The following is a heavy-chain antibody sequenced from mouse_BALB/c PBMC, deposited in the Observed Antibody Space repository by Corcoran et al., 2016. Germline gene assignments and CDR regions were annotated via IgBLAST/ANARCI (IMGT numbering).Heavy chain of an antibody. Sequence: EVQLQQSGAELVKPGASVKLSCTASGFNIKDTYRHGGKQRPEQGLDWIGRIDPANGNTKYDPKFQGKATITEDTSSNTAYLQLSSLTSEDTAVYYWARDSSGYDFDYWGQGTTLTVSS. CDR3: ARDSSGYDFDY. D-gene: IGHD3-2*01. J-gene: IGHJ2*01. CDR2: IDPANGNT. V-gene: IGHV14-3*02. CDR1: GFNIKDTY.